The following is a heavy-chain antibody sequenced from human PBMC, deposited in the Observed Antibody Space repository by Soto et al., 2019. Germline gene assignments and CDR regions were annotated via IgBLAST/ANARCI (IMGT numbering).Heavy chain of an antibody. CDR2: IYSGGYT. D-gene: IGHD3-10*01. V-gene: IGHV3-53*01. CDR1: GFTVSNNY. Sequence: EVQLVESGGGLIQPGGSLRLSCAVSGFTVSNNYMSWVRQAPGKGLEGVSVIYSGGYTAYGDSVKGRFTISRDNSKNTLSLKRNTRRAGARAGYLCEPPAGGGGYWGQGTLVTVSS. CDR3: EPPAGGGGY. J-gene: IGHJ4*02.